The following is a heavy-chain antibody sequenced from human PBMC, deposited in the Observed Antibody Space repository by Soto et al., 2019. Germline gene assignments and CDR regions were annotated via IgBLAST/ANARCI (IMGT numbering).Heavy chain of an antibody. CDR1: GYTFTSYG. V-gene: IGHV1-18*01. D-gene: IGHD6-19*01. J-gene: IGHJ4*02. CDR2: ISAYNGNT. CDR3: ARDLGSLSYSSGWNLFDY. Sequence: ASVKVSCKASGYTFTSYGISWVRQAPGQGLEWMGWISAYNGNTNYAQKLQGRVTMTTYTSTSTAYMELRSLRSDDTAVYYCARDLGSLSYSSGWNLFDYWGQGTLVTVSS.